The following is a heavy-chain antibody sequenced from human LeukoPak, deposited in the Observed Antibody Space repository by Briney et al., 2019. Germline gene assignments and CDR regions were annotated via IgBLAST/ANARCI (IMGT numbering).Heavy chain of an antibody. Sequence: GGSLRLSXAASGFTFSSYSMNWVRQAQGKGLEWVSSISSSSSTIYYADSVKGRFTISRDNAKNSLYLQMNSLRAEGTAVYYCARMTFPGVVISFSFDYWGQGTLVTVSS. D-gene: IGHD3-3*01. V-gene: IGHV3-48*01. CDR1: GFTFSSYS. CDR3: ARMTFPGVVISFSFDY. CDR2: ISSSSSTI. J-gene: IGHJ4*02.